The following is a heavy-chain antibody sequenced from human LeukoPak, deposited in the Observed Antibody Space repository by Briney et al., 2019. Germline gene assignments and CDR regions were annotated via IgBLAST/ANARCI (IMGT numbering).Heavy chain of an antibody. J-gene: IGHJ4*02. D-gene: IGHD4/OR15-4a*01. V-gene: IGHV3-23*01. CDR2: ISGDGT. Sequence: GGSLRLSCAASGFTFSVYGMSWVRQAPGKGLEWVSAISGDGTYYADSVKGRFTISRDNSKDTLYLQMNSLRAEDTAVYYCARRAGAYSHPYDYWGQGTLVTVSS. CDR3: ARRAGAYSHPYDY. CDR1: GFTFSVYG.